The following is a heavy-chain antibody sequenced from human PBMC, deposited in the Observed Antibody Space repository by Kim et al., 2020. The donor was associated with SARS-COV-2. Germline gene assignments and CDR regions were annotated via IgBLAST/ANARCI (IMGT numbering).Heavy chain of an antibody. D-gene: IGHD1-1*01. CDR1: GGSISSSSYY. Sequence: SETLSLTCTVSGGSISSSSYYWGWIRQPPGKGLEWIGSIYYSGSTYYNPSLKSRVTISVDTSKNQFSLKLSSVTAADTAVYYCARDRLERPMYYYYGMDVWGQGTTVTVSS. CDR2: IYYSGST. CDR3: ARDRLERPMYYYYGMDV. V-gene: IGHV4-39*07. J-gene: IGHJ6*02.